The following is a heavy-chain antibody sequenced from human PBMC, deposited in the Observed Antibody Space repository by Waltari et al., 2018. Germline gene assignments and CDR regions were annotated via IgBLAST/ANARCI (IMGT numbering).Heavy chain of an antibody. V-gene: IGHV3-30*02. CDR3: ANPNGERSYLEYFQH. CDR1: GFTFSSYG. CDR2: IRYDGSNK. Sequence: QVQLVESGGGVVQPGGSLRLSCAASGFTFSSYGMHWVRQAPGKGLEWVAFIRYDGSNKYYADSVKGRFTISRDNSKNTLYLQMNSLRAEDTAVYYCANPNGERSYLEYFQHWGQGTLVTVSS. J-gene: IGHJ1*01. D-gene: IGHD1-26*01.